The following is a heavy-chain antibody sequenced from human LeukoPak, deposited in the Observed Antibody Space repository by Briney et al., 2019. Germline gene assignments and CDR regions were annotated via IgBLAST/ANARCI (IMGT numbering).Heavy chain of an antibody. Sequence: SETLSLTCAVSGYSISNHYYWGWIRQPPGKGLEWIGSYYHTGSSYYNPSLQSRVAISIDTSKNQFSLELASVTAADTAVYYCASVTRSMSRFFDLWGHGTLVIVSS. D-gene: IGHD4-17*01. CDR3: ASVTRSMSRFFDL. CDR1: GYSISNHYY. CDR2: YYHTGSS. V-gene: IGHV4-38-2*01. J-gene: IGHJ2*01.